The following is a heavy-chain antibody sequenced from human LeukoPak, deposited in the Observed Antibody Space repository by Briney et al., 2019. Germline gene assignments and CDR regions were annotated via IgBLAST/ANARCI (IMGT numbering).Heavy chain of an antibody. CDR1: GFTFSSYS. D-gene: IGHD2-15*01. Sequence: GGSLRLSCAASGFTFSSYSMNWVRQAPGKGLEWVSSISSSSSYIYYADSVKGRFTNSRDNAKNSLYLQMNSLRADDTAVYYCARDLGGKGVYWGQGTLVTVSS. V-gene: IGHV3-21*01. J-gene: IGHJ4*02. CDR3: ARDLGGKGVY. CDR2: ISSSSSYI.